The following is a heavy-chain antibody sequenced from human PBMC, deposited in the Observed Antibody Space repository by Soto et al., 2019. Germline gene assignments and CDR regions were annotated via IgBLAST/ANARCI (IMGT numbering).Heavy chain of an antibody. CDR3: AKRPLPAAMYDRFDY. V-gene: IGHV3-23*01. CDR1: GFTFSNYA. Sequence: GESLKISCAASGFTFSNYAMSWVRQAPGKGLEWVSAISGSGGSTYYADSVKGRFTISRDNSKNTLFLQMNSLRAEDTAVYYCAKRPLPAAMYDRFDYWGQGTLVTVSS. D-gene: IGHD2-2*01. CDR2: ISGSGGST. J-gene: IGHJ4*02.